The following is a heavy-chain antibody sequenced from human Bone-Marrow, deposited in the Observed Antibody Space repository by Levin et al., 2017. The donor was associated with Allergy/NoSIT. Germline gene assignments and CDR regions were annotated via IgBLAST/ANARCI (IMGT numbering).Heavy chain of an antibody. D-gene: IGHD3-10*01. CDR2: ISGNGENT. CDR1: GFRISGHA. CDR3: AKDSVLPFEY. Sequence: PGGSLRLSCTASGFRISGHAMSWVRQAPGKGLKWVSSISGNGENTYYAGSVKGRFTVSRDPSGNTVFLQMDRLGAEDTAKYFCAKDSVLPFEYWGQGTLVTVSS. J-gene: IGHJ4*02. V-gene: IGHV3-23*01.